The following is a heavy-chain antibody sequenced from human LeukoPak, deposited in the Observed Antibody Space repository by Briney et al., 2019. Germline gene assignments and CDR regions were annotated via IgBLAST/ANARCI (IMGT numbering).Heavy chain of an antibody. CDR3: AKNYYDSSGLFDY. Sequence: SGGSLRLSCAASGFTFSSYAMSWVRQAPGKGLEWVSSISSSSSYIYYADSVKGRFSISRDNAKNSLHLQMNSLRAEDTAVYYCAKNYYDSSGLFDYWGQGTLVIVSS. V-gene: IGHV3-21*01. D-gene: IGHD3-22*01. J-gene: IGHJ4*02. CDR1: GFTFSSYA. CDR2: ISSSSSYI.